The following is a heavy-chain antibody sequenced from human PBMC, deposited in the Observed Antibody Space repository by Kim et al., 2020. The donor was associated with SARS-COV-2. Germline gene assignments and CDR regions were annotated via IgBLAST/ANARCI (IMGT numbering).Heavy chain of an antibody. D-gene: IGHD6-19*01. Sequence: AQGFTGRFVFSLDTSVSPAYLQISSLKAEDTAVYYCARERGGWAVAGFDYWGQGTLVTVSS. J-gene: IGHJ4*02. CDR3: ARERGGWAVAGFDY. V-gene: IGHV7-4-1*02.